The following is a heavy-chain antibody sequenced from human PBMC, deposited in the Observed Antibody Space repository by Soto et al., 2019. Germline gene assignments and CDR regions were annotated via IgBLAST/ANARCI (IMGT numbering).Heavy chain of an antibody. J-gene: IGHJ4*02. D-gene: IGHD1-26*01. CDR3: VRDEVTRTLPLGARTQFDY. CDR2: IRHDASGQ. CDR1: GFIFSDYY. V-gene: IGHV3-7*01. Sequence: EVHLVESGGGLVQPGGSLRLSCVASGFIFSDYYMSWVRQAPGKGLEWVANIRHDASGQYYLDSLKGRFTISRDNAQNSLYLQMNSVTTEDTAVYYCVRDEVTRTLPLGARTQFDYWGQGTLVSVSS.